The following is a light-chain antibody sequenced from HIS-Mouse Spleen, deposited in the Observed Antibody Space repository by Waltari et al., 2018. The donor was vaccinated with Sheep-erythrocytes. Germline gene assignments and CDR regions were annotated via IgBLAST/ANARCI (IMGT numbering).Light chain of an antibody. Sequence: EIVMTQSPATLSVSPGERATLSCRASQSVSSNLAWYQQKPGQAPRLLIYGASSGSGTEFTLTISSLQSEDFAVYYCQQYNNWPPTFGQGTKVEIK. CDR1: QSVSSN. V-gene: IGKV3-15*01. CDR3: QQYNNWPPT. J-gene: IGKJ1*01. CDR2: GAS.